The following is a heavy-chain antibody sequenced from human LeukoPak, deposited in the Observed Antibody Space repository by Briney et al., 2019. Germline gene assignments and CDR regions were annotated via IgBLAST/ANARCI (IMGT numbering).Heavy chain of an antibody. D-gene: IGHD3-10*01. V-gene: IGHV4-34*01. Sequence: SETLSLTCAVYGGSFSGYYWSWIRQPPGKGLEWIGEINHSGSTNYNPSLKSRVTISVDTSKNQFSLKLSSVTAADTAVYYCARVRFGEPPLGMDVWGQGTTVTVSS. CDR1: GGSFSGYY. CDR3: ARVRFGEPPLGMDV. J-gene: IGHJ6*02. CDR2: INHSGST.